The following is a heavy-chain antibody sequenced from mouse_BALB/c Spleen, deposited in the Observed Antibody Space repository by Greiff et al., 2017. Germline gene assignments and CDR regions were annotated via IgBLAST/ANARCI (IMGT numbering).Heavy chain of an antibody. CDR1: GFAFSSYD. CDR2: ISSGGGST. D-gene: IGHD1-1*01. Sequence: EVKVVESGGGLVKPGGSLKLSCAASGFAFSSYDMSWVRQTPEKRLEWVAYISSGGGSTYYPDTVKGRFTISRDNAKNTLYLQMSSLKSEDTAMYYCARQGTTVYFDYWGQGTTLTVSS. J-gene: IGHJ2*01. V-gene: IGHV5-12-1*01. CDR3: ARQGTTVYFDY.